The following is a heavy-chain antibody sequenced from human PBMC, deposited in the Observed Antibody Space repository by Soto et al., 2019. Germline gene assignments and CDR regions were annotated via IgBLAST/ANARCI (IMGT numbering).Heavy chain of an antibody. Sequence: QVQLVESGGGVVQPGRSLRLSCAASGFTFSSYGMHWVRQAPGKGLEWVAVVSYDGSNKYYADSVKGRFTISRDNSKNTVYLQMNSLRAEDTAVYYCAKAVLWFGEETDAFDIWGQGTMVTVSS. V-gene: IGHV3-30*18. CDR2: VSYDGSNK. J-gene: IGHJ3*02. D-gene: IGHD3-10*01. CDR3: AKAVLWFGEETDAFDI. CDR1: GFTFSSYG.